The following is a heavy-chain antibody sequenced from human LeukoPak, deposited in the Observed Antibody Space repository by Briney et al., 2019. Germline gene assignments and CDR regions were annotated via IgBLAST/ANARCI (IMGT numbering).Heavy chain of an antibody. Sequence: PSETPSLTCAVYGGSFSGYYWSWIRQPPGKGLEWIGEINHSGSTNYNPSLKSRVTISVDTSKNQFSLKLSSVTAADTAVYYCARDGIVGAIEYCFDYWGQGTLVTVSS. CDR3: ARDGIVGAIEYCFDY. D-gene: IGHD1-26*01. V-gene: IGHV4-34*01. CDR2: INHSGST. J-gene: IGHJ4*02. CDR1: GGSFSGYY.